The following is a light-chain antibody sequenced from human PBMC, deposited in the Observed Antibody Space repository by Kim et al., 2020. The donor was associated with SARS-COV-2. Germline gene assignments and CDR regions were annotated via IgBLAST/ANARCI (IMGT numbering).Light chain of an antibody. V-gene: IGLV2-14*03. CDR1: SSDVGGYNY. Sequence: SVTISGTRASSDVGGYNYVSCYQQHPGKAPKLMIYDVSNRPSGVSNRFSGSKSGNTASLTISGLQAEDEADYYCSSYTSSSTPVVFGGGTQLTVL. CDR3: SSYTSSSTPVV. J-gene: IGLJ2*01. CDR2: DVS.